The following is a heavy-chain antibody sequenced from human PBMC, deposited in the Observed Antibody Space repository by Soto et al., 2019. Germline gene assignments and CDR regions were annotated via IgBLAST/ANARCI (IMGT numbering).Heavy chain of an antibody. J-gene: IGHJ4*02. CDR2: ISWNSGSI. V-gene: IGHV3-9*01. CDR3: AKDLTTVVTPGFDY. D-gene: IGHD4-17*01. CDR1: GFTFDDYA. Sequence: EVQLVESGGGLVQPGRSLRLSCAASGFTFDDYAMHWVRQAPGKGLEWVSGISWNSGSIGYVDSVKGRFTISRDNAKNSLYLQMNSLRAEDTALYYCAKDLTTVVTPGFDYWGQGTLVTVSS.